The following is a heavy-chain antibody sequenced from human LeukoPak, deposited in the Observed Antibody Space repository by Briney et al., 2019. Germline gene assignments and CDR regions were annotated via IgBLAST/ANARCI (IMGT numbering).Heavy chain of an antibody. V-gene: IGHV3-48*01. Sequence: GGSLRLSCAASGFTFRLYCMNWVRQAPGKGLEWLSYIWSTDGAIAYADSVKGRFTISRDDAKNTLYLQMNSLRGEDTAVYYCGRDRYWAFDYWG. J-gene: IGHJ4*01. CDR2: IWSTDGAI. CDR3: GRDRYWAFDY. D-gene: IGHD2-8*02. CDR1: GFTFRLYC.